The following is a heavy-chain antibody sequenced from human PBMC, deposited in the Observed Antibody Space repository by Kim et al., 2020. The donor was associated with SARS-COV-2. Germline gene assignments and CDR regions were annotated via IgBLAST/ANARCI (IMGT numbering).Heavy chain of an antibody. V-gene: IGHV1-69*13. J-gene: IGHJ4*02. CDR2: IIPIFGTA. CDR1: GGTFSSYA. CDR3: ASGGDTATTETYFDY. D-gene: IGHD5-18*01. Sequence: SVKVSCKASGGTFSSYAISWVRQAPGQGLEWMGGIIPIFGTANYAQKFQGRVTITADESTSTAYMELSSLRSEDTAVYYCASGGDTATTETYFDYWGQGTLVTVSS.